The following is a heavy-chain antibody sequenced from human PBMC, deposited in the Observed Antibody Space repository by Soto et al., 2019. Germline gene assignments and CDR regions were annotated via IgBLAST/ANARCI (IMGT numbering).Heavy chain of an antibody. J-gene: IGHJ4*02. D-gene: IGHD3-9*01. Sequence: GGSLRLFCAASGFTFSSYGMHWVRQAPGKGLEWVAVISYDGSNKYYADSVKGRFTISRDNSKNTLYLQMNSLRAEDTAVYYCAKEISVLRYFDWLFDYWGQGTLVTVSS. CDR2: ISYDGSNK. V-gene: IGHV3-30*18. CDR1: GFTFSSYG. CDR3: AKEISVLRYFDWLFDY.